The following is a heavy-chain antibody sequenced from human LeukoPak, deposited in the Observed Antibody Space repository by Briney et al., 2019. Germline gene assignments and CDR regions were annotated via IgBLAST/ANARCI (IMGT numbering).Heavy chain of an antibody. CDR1: GGTFSSYT. D-gene: IGHD2-2*01. CDR3: ATRYCSSTSCPNWFDP. V-gene: IGHV1-69*02. J-gene: IGHJ5*02. CDR2: IIPMLGIA. Sequence: ASVKVSCKASGGTFSSYTISWVRQAPGQGLEWMGRIIPMLGIANYAQKFQGRVTITADKSTSTAYMELSSLRSEDTAVYYCATRYCSSTSCPNWFDPWGQGTLVTVSS.